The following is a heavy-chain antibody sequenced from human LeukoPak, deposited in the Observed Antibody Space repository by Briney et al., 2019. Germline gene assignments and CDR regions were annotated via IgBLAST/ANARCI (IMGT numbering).Heavy chain of an antibody. J-gene: IGHJ4*02. CDR1: RGPITSSS. Sequence: TLSPTYIIPRGPITSSSWSWIRQPPVNGLDWTGYIYYSGSTHFNPSLKSRVTISVDTSKNQFSLKLSSVTAADTAVYYCARDAMGSDSSPPDYWGQGTLVTVSS. CDR2: IYYSGST. CDR3: ARDAMGSDSSPPDY. V-gene: IGHV4-59*01. D-gene: IGHD6-13*01.